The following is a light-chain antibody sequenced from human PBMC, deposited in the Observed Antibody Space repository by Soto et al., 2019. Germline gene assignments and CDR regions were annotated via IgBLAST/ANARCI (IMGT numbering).Light chain of an antibody. CDR2: EVS. Sequence: QSALTQPASVSGSPGQSITISCTGTSSDVGGYNYVSWFQHHPGKAPKLIIYEVSYRPSGVSNRFSGSKSGDTASLTISGLQAEDEADYYCSSFTNTITRYAFGTGTKATV. J-gene: IGLJ1*01. V-gene: IGLV2-14*01. CDR1: SSDVGGYNY. CDR3: SSFTNTITRYA.